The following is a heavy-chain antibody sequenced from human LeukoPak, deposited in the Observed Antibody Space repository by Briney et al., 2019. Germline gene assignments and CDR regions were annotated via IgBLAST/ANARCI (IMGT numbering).Heavy chain of an antibody. V-gene: IGHV1-18*01. CDR1: GYTFTSYG. D-gene: IGHD5-12*01. CDR2: ISAYNGNT. Sequence: PWASVKVSCKASGYTFTSYGISWVRQAPGQGLEWMGWISAYNGNTNYAQKLQGRVTMTTDTSTSTAYMELRSLRSDDTAVYYCARDRGRGYSGYDRFCYWGQGTLVTVSS. J-gene: IGHJ4*02. CDR3: ARDRGRGYSGYDRFCY.